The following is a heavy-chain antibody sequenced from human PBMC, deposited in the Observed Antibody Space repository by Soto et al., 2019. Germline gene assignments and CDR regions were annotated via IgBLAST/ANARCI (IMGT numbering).Heavy chain of an antibody. D-gene: IGHD3-22*01. Sequence: GGSLRLSCAASGFTFSSYVMSWVRQAPGKGLEWVSAISGSGGNTYYADSVKGRFTISRDNSKNTLFLQMNSLRAEDTALYFCAKEMGDYYDSSGSWFDPWCQGTLVTVFS. CDR2: ISGSGGNT. V-gene: IGHV3-23*01. J-gene: IGHJ5*02. CDR3: AKEMGDYYDSSGSWFDP. CDR1: GFTFSSYV.